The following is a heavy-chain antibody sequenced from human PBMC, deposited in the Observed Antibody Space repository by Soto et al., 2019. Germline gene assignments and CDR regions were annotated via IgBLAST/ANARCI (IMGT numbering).Heavy chain of an antibody. CDR1: GPNFTSYA. J-gene: IGHJ5*02. CDR2: INAGNGNT. CDR3: ARTTYCSSTSCYKNWFDP. D-gene: IGHD2-2*02. Sequence: ASVKVSCKASGPNFTSYAMQWLRHAPGQRLECMGWINAGNGNTKYSQKFQGRVTITRYTDASTAYMGLSSLRSEDTAVYYCARTTYCSSTSCYKNWFDPWGQGTLVTVSS. V-gene: IGHV1-3*01.